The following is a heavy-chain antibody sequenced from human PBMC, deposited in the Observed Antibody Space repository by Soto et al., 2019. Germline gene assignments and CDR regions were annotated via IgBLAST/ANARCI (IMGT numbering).Heavy chain of an antibody. D-gene: IGHD6-19*01. V-gene: IGHV4-39*01. Sequence: SETLSLTCVVSGDSISSSGFYWGWIRQPPGKGLEWIGSIYYSGSTYYNPSLKSRVTISVDTSKSQFSLKMRSVTAADTAVYYCARRQQWLAGYFDYWGQGTLVTVSS. CDR2: IYYSGST. J-gene: IGHJ4*02. CDR1: GDSISSSGFY. CDR3: ARRQQWLAGYFDY.